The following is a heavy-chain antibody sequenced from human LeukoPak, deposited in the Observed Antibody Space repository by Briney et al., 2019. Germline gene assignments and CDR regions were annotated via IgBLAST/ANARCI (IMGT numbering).Heavy chain of an antibody. CDR2: INHSGST. J-gene: IGHJ5*02. V-gene: IGHV4-34*01. Sequence: SSETLSLTCAVYGGSFSGYYWSWIRQPPGKGLEWIGEINHSGSTNYNPSLKSRVTISVDTSKNQFSLKLSSVTAADTAVYYCAKDPLAGWNYVWFDPWGQGTLVTVSS. CDR1: GGSFSGYY. CDR3: AKDPLAGWNYVWFDP. D-gene: IGHD1-7*01.